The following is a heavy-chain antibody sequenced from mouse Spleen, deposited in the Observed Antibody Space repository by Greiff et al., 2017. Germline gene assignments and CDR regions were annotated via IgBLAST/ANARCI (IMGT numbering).Heavy chain of an antibody. CDR3: ARHRESNYGAWFAY. CDR2: ISSGGSYT. V-gene: IGHV5-9-3*01. J-gene: IGHJ3*01. D-gene: IGHD2-5*01. Sequence: EVQGVESGGGLVKPGGSLKLSCAASGFTFSSYAMSWVRQTPEQRLEWVATISSGGSYTYYPASVKGRFTISRDNAKNTLYLQMSSLRSEDTAMYYCARHRESNYGAWFAYWGQGTLVTVSA. CDR1: GFTFSSYA.